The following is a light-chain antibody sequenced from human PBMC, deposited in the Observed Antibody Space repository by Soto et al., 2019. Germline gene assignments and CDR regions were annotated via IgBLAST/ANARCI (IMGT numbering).Light chain of an antibody. Sequence: EVVMTQSPPTLSVSPGERATLSCRASQSVSSDLAWYQQKPGQAPRLLIYGASTRATDVPARLNGGGSGTEFTLTISSLQSEDVAIYYFQQYNDWPPITFGPGTKVDIK. CDR3: QQYNDWPPIT. CDR1: QSVSSD. J-gene: IGKJ3*01. V-gene: IGKV3-15*01. CDR2: GAS.